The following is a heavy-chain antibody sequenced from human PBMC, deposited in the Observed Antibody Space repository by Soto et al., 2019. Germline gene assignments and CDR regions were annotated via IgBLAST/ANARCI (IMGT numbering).Heavy chain of an antibody. CDR2: INAGNGNT. CDR3: ARDRGLRMITFGGVIGYMDV. CDR1: GYTFTSYA. Sequence: QVQLVQSGAEVKKPGASVKVSCKASGYTFTSYAMHWVRQAPGQGLEWMGWINAGNGNTKYSQKFQGRVTITRDTSASTAYMELSSLRSEDTAVYYCARDRGLRMITFGGVIGYMDVWGKGTTVTVSS. V-gene: IGHV1-3*01. D-gene: IGHD3-16*01. J-gene: IGHJ6*03.